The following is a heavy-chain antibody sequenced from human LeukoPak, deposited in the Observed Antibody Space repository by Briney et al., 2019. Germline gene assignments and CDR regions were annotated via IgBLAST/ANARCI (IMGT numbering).Heavy chain of an antibody. J-gene: IGHJ6*03. CDR1: GFTFSSYG. V-gene: IGHV3-20*04. CDR3: ARDWSIAARPNDVYYYYYYMDV. CDR2: INWNGGST. Sequence: GGSLRLSCAASGFTFSSYGMHWVRQAPGKGLEWVSGINWNGGSTGYADSVKGRFTISRDNAKNSLYLQMNSLRAEDTALYYCARDWSIAARPNDVYYYYYYMDVWGKGTTVTVSS. D-gene: IGHD6-6*01.